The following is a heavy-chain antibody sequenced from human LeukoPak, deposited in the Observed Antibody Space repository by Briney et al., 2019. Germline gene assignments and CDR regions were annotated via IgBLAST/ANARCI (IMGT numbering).Heavy chain of an antibody. CDR3: ANFYQGFDY. CDR1: GFIFSSYG. D-gene: IGHD3-16*02. CDR2: MSYDGSNE. V-gene: IGHV3-30*18. Sequence: GGSLRLSCAASGFIFSSYGIHWVRQAPGKGLEWVAVMSYDGSNEYYADSVKGRFTISRDNSKNTLYLQMNSLRAEDTAVYYCANFYQGFDYWGQGTLVTVSS. J-gene: IGHJ4*02.